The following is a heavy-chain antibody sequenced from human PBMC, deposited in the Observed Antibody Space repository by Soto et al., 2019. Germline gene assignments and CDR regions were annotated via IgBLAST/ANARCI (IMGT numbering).Heavy chain of an antibody. Sequence: ASVKVSCKASGYTFTSYGISWVRQAPGQGLEWMGWISAYNGNTNYAQKYQGRVTITTDTSTSTAYMELRSLRSDDTAVYYCARAPPYFYPHSWRQGTLVTVSS. V-gene: IGHV1-18*01. CDR3: ARAPPYFYPHS. CDR2: ISAYNGNT. CDR1: GYTFTSYG. J-gene: IGHJ4*02. D-gene: IGHD1-26*01.